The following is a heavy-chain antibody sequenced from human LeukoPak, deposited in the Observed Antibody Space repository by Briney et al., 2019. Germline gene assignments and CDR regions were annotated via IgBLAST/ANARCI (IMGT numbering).Heavy chain of an antibody. J-gene: IGHJ4*02. CDR3: AKDKIGGRDY. Sequence: GGSLSLSGAASGFTFSSYSMDWVRQAPGKGLEWVASLLYDETNKYYADSVKVRFTISRDNSKNILYLQTNSLRTEDTAVYYCAKDKIGGRDYWGKGTLVTVSS. CDR1: GFTFSSYS. D-gene: IGHD3-16*01. V-gene: IGHV3-30*02. CDR2: LLYDETNK.